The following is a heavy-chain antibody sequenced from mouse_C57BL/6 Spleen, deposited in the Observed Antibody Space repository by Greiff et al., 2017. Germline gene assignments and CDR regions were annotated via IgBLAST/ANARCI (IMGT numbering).Heavy chain of an antibody. D-gene: IGHD1-1*01. CDR2: ISTYYGDA. CDR3: ARGVTVVANWYFDV. Sequence: QVQLQQSGPELVRPGVSVKISCKGSGYTFTDYAMHWVKQSHAKSLAWIGVISTYYGDASYNQKFKDKDTMTVDKSSSTAYMELARLTSEDSAVYYCARGVTVVANWYFDVWGTGTTVTVSS. CDR1: GYTFTDYA. J-gene: IGHJ1*03. V-gene: IGHV1-67*01.